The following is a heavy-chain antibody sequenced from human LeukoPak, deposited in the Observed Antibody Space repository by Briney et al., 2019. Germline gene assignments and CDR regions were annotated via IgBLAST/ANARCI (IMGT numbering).Heavy chain of an antibody. J-gene: IGHJ4*02. V-gene: IGHV1-8*01. D-gene: IGHD2-15*01. Sequence: ASVKVSCKASGYTFTSYDINWVRQATGQGLEWMGWMNPNSGNTGYAQKFQGRVTMTRNTSISTAYMELNSLRAEDTAVYYCAKDAKDIVVVVAATTVFDYWGQGTLVTVSS. CDR1: GYTFTSYD. CDR2: MNPNSGNT. CDR3: AKDAKDIVVVVAATTVFDY.